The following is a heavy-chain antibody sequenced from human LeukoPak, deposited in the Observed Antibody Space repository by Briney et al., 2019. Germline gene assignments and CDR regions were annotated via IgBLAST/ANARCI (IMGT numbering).Heavy chain of an antibody. D-gene: IGHD3-16*02. V-gene: IGHV4-34*01. CDR3: ARGLNRLPPGGY. J-gene: IGHJ4*02. CDR2: INHSGST. CDR1: GGSFSGYY. Sequence: SETLSLTCAVYGGSFSGYYWGWIRQPPGKGLEWIGDINHSGSTNYNPSLKSRVTISAGTSKNQFSLNLRSVTAADTAVYFCARGLNRLPPGGYWGQGTLVTVSS.